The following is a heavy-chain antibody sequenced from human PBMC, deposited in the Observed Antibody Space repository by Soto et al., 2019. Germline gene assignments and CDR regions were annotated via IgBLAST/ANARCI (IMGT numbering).Heavy chain of an antibody. CDR1: GGCISSGGYS. D-gene: IGHD3-10*01. CDR3: ARGDPLLWFGAKVYYGMDV. Sequence: SETLALTCAVSGGCISSGGYSWSWIRQPPGKGLEWIGYMYHSGSTYYNPSLKSRVTISVDTSKNQFSLKLSSVTAADTAVYYCARGDPLLWFGAKVYYGMDVWWQRTTVTVSS. CDR2: MYHSGST. V-gene: IGHV4-30-2*01. J-gene: IGHJ6*01.